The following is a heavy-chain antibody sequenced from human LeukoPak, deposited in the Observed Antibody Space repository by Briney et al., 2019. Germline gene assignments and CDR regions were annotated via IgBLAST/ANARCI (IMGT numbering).Heavy chain of an antibody. V-gene: IGHV4-34*01. J-gene: IGHJ6*03. CDR1: GGSFSGYY. CDR2: INHSGST. Sequence: SETLSLTCAVYGGSFSGYYWSWIRQPPGKGLEWIGKINHSGSTNYNPSLKSRVTISVDTSKDQFSLKLSSVTAADTAVYYCARSTPRGYSYGFYYYYMDVWGKGTTVTISS. CDR3: ARSTPRGYSYGFYYYYMDV. D-gene: IGHD5-18*01.